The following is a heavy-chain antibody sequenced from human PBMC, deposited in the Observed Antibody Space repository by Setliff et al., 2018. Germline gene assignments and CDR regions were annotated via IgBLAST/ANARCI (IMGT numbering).Heavy chain of an antibody. CDR3: RFWSSYYKNDY. CDR2: VNRYGSG. V-gene: IGHV4-34*01. D-gene: IGHD3-3*01. J-gene: IGHJ4*02. CDR1: GASFNTYY. Sequence: KPSETLSLTCSVYGASFNTYYWSWIRQPPGKGLEWIGEVNRYGSGDYNPSLNSRVSVSVDTPTNQFSLKVFSVTAADTAVYYCRFWSSYYKNDYWAQGTLVTVSS.